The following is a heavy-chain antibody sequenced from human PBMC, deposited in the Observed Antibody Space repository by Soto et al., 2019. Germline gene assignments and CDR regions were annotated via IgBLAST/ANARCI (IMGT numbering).Heavy chain of an antibody. V-gene: IGHV1-2*04. D-gene: IGHD1-26*01. CDR1: GYTFTGYY. CDR3: AREHRPSGQEGATRHFDY. Sequence: ASVKVSCKASGYTFTGYYMHWVRQAPGQGLEWMGWINPNSGGTNYAQKFQGWVTMTRDTSISTAYMELSRLRSDDTAVYYCAREHRPSGQEGATRHFDYWGQGTLVTVSS. CDR2: INPNSGGT. J-gene: IGHJ4*02.